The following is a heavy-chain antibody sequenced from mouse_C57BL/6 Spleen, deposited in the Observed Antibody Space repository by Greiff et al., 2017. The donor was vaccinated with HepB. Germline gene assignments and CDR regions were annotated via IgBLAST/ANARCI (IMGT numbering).Heavy chain of an antibody. D-gene: IGHD1-1*01. CDR2: IWSGGST. V-gene: IGHV2-2*01. CDR3: ARPLLLRLGAMDY. CDR1: GFSLTSYG. Sequence: QVHVKQSGPGLVQPSQSLSITCTVSGFSLTSYGVHWVRQSPGKGLEWLGVIWSGGSTDYNAAFISRLSLSKDNSKSQVFFKMNSLQADDTAIYYCARPLLLRLGAMDYWGQGTSVTVSS. J-gene: IGHJ4*01.